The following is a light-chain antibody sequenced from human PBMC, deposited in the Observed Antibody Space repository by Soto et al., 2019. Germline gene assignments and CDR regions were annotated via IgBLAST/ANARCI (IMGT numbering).Light chain of an antibody. J-gene: IGKJ3*01. CDR2: GAS. Sequence: EIVLTQSPGTLSLSPGERATLSCRVSQSVSSTYLAWYQQKPGQSPRLLIHGASTRATGIPDRFSGSGSGTDFTLTISGLEPEDFAVYYCQHYGSSVFTFGPGTKVGIK. CDR3: QHYGSSVFT. V-gene: IGKV3-20*01. CDR1: QSVSSTY.